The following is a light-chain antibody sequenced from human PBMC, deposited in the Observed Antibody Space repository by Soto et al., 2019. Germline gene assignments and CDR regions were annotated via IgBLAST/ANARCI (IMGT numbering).Light chain of an antibody. CDR3: SSYTSSSTPYV. Sequence: QSVLTQPASVSGSPGQSITISCTGTSSDVGGYNYVSWYQQHPGKAPKLMIYDVSSRPSGVSNRFSGAKSGNTASLTISGLQTEDEADYYCSSYTSSSTPYVCGTGTKLTVL. CDR2: DVS. V-gene: IGLV2-14*01. J-gene: IGLJ1*01. CDR1: SSDVGGYNY.